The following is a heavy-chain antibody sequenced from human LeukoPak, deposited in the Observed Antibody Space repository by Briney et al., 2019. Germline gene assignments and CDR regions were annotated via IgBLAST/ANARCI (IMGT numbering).Heavy chain of an antibody. V-gene: IGHV3-7*01. CDR3: ARASVLLWFGELFDY. D-gene: IGHD3-10*01. J-gene: IGHJ4*02. Sequence: GGSLRLSCAASGFTFSSYWMSWVRQAPGKGLEWVANIKQDGSEKYYVDSVKGRFTISRDNAKNSLYLQMNSLRAEDTAVYYCARASVLLWFGELFDYWGQGTLVTVSS. CDR2: IKQDGSEK. CDR1: GFTFSSYW.